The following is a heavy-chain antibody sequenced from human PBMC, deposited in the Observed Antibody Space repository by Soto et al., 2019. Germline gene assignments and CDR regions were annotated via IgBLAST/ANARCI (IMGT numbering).Heavy chain of an antibody. CDR3: AVTYYYASSGYYYDYGMDV. Sequence: ASVKVSCKASGYTFTSYDINWVRQATGQGLEWMGWMNPNSGNTGYAQKFQGRVTMTRNTSISTAYMELSSLRSEDTAVYYCAVTYYYASSGYYYDYGMDVWGQGTTVTVSS. D-gene: IGHD3-22*01. CDR1: GYTFTSYD. V-gene: IGHV1-8*01. J-gene: IGHJ6*02. CDR2: MNPNSGNT.